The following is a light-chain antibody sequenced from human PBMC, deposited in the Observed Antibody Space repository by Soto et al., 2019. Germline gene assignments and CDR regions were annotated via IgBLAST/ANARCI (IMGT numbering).Light chain of an antibody. CDR3: QHHNSYLELT. Sequence: DIQMTQSPSSLSASVGDRVTITCRASQSIRNDLGWYQQKPGKAPKRLIYADSTLQTGVPSRFSGTGSGTEFILTISSPQPEDFATYYRQHHNSYLELTFGGGTKVEIK. CDR1: QSIRND. CDR2: ADS. J-gene: IGKJ4*01. V-gene: IGKV1-17*01.